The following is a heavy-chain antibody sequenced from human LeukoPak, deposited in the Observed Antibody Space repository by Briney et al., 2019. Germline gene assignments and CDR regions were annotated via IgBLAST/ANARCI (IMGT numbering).Heavy chain of an antibody. CDR2: ITSGGSYI. J-gene: IGHJ4*02. V-gene: IGHV3-21*04. Sequence: GGSLRLSCAASGFTFSGSNMNWVRQAPGKGLEWVSSITSGGSYIFYADSVKGRFTISRDNAKNSLYLQMNSLTVEDTAVYFCAKRGVVIRVILVGFHKEAYYFDSWGQGALVTVSS. CDR3: AKRGVVIRVILVGFHKEAYYFDS. D-gene: IGHD3-22*01. CDR1: GFTFSGSN.